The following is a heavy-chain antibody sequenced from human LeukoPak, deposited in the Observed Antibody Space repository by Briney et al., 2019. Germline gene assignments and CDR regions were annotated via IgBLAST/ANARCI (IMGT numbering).Heavy chain of an antibody. V-gene: IGHV4-4*07. J-gene: IGHJ1*01. CDR1: GGSISSYY. D-gene: IGHD6-6*01. Sequence: TSETLPLTCTVSGGSISSYYWSWIRQPPGKGLEWIGRIYTSGSTNYNPSLKSRVTMSVDTSKNQFSLKLSSVTAADTAVYYCARVAYSSSSRYFQHWGQGTLVTVSS. CDR3: ARVAYSSSSRYFQH. CDR2: IYTSGST.